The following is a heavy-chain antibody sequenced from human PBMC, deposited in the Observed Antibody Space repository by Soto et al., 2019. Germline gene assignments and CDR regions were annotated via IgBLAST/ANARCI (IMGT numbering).Heavy chain of an antibody. J-gene: IGHJ6*02. Sequence: PGGSLRLSCAASGFTFSSYSMNWVRQAPGKGLEWVSSISSSSSYIYYADSVKGRFTISRDNAKNSLYLQMNSLRAEDTAVYYCARAQYYDSSGLCMDVWGQGTTVTVSS. V-gene: IGHV3-21*01. D-gene: IGHD3-22*01. CDR1: GFTFSSYS. CDR2: ISSSSSYI. CDR3: ARAQYYDSSGLCMDV.